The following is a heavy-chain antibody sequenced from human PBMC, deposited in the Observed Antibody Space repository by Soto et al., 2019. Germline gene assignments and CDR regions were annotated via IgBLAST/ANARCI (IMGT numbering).Heavy chain of an antibody. CDR3: TRANWYSEY. V-gene: IGHV4-59*11. J-gene: IGHJ4*02. CDR2: IYYNGNT. Sequence: QVQLQESGPGLLKPSETLSLTCTVAGGSISNHYWSWIRQPPGKGLEWIGYIYYNGNTNYNPSLKSRVTMSVDTSKNQIYLKLSSVTAADTAVYYCTRANWYSEYWGQGTLVTVSS. D-gene: IGHD7-27*01. CDR1: GGSISNHY.